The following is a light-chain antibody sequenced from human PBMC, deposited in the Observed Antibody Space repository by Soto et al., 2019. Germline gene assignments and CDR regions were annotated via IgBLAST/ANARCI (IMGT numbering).Light chain of an antibody. J-gene: IGKJ1*01. Sequence: EIGMTQSPATLSVSPGERATLSCRASQSVSSNLAWYQQKPGQAPRLLIYGASTRATGIPARFSGSGSGTEFTLTISSLQSEDFAVYYCKQYNNWPPWTFGQGTKVEIK. CDR1: QSVSSN. CDR3: KQYNNWPPWT. CDR2: GAS. V-gene: IGKV3-15*01.